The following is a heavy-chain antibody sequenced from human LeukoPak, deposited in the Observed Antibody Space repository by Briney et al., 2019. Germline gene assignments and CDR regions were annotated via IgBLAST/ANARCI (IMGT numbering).Heavy chain of an antibody. CDR2: FDPEDGET. Sequence: GASVKVSCKVSGNTLNESSMRWVRQAPGKGLEWMGGFDPEDGETIYAQKFQGRVTITTDESTSTAYMELSSLRSEDTAVYYCARGKWSMYYYYFYYMDVWGKGTTVTVSS. CDR3: ARGKWSMYYYYFYYMDV. D-gene: IGHD2-15*01. V-gene: IGHV1-24*01. J-gene: IGHJ6*03. CDR1: GNTLNESS.